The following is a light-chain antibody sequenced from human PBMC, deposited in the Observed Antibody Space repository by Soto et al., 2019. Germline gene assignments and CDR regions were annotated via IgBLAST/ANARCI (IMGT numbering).Light chain of an antibody. CDR1: QSVSSN. V-gene: IGKV3-15*01. J-gene: IGKJ1*01. CDR2: GAS. CDR3: QQYNNWPPDT. Sequence: EIVMTQSPATLSVSPGERATLSCRASQSVSSNLAWYQQKPGQAPRLLIYGASTRATGIPARFSGSGSGTEFTLTISSLQSEDFAVYYCQQYNNWPPDTLGQGTKVDIK.